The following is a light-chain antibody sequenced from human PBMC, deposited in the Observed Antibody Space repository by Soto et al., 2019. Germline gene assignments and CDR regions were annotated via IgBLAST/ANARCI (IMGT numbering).Light chain of an antibody. CDR1: QSVSSN. CDR2: GAS. CDR3: QQYNNGPPVT. V-gene: IGKV3-15*01. Sequence: EIVMTQSPATLSVSPGERATLSCRASQSVSSNLAWYQQKPGQAPSLLIYGASTRATGIPARFSGSGSGTEFTLTLSSLQSEDFAVYYCQQYNNGPPVTFGQGTKLEIK. J-gene: IGKJ2*01.